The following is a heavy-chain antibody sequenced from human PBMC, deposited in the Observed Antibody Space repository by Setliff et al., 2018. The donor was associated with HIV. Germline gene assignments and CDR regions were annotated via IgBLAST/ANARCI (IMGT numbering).Heavy chain of an antibody. V-gene: IGHV2-26*04. D-gene: IGHD3-9*01. CDR3: ALISYDVLTGYPWAFDA. CDR1: GFSLADVRLS. J-gene: IGHJ5*02. CDR2: ILASDER. Sequence: SGPTLVNPTETLTLTCTVSGFSLADVRLSVSWIRQPPGKTLEWLGHILASDERSYRTTLKNRLTISKDTSKSQVVLTLSEMDPVDTDTYYCALISYDVLTGYPWAFDAWGPGALVTVSS.